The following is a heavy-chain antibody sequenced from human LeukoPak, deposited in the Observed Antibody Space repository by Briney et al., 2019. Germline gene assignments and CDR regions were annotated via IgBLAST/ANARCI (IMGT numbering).Heavy chain of an antibody. V-gene: IGHV4-4*07. CDR1: GGSISIYN. D-gene: IGHD6-6*01. CDR2: IYTSGTI. CDR3: ASIAARPGYYYYYMDV. J-gene: IGHJ6*03. Sequence: PSETLSLTCAVTGGSISIYNWSWIRQPAGKGLEWIGRIYTSGTITYNPSLKSRVTMSVDTSMNHFSLKLSSVTAADTAVYYCASIAARPGYYYYYMDVWGKGTTVTVSS.